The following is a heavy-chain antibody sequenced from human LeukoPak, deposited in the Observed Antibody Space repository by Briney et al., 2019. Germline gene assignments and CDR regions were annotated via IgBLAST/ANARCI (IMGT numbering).Heavy chain of an antibody. CDR1: GLTFSRYW. J-gene: IGHJ1*01. CDR2: INGDGSST. CDR3: ATDQDHGYFRQ. Sequence: PGGSLRLSCAASGLTFSRYWMHWVRQAPGKGLVWVSHINGDGSSTNYGDSVRGRFTISRDNAKNTLYLDMNSLRAEDTAVFYCATDQDHGYFRQWGQGTLVIVSS. V-gene: IGHV3-74*01. D-gene: IGHD3-22*01.